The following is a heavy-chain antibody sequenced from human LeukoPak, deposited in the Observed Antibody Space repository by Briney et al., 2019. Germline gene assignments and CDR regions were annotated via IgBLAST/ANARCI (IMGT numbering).Heavy chain of an antibody. CDR1: GFTLSTYA. CDR2: ISYDGSNK. J-gene: IGHJ4*02. CDR3: ARDPQLLWFGEYFGHFDY. D-gene: IGHD3-10*01. V-gene: IGHV3-30-3*01. Sequence: QSGGSLRLPCAASGFTLSTYAMHWIRQAPGKGLEWVAVISYDGSNKYYADSVKGRFTISRDNSKNTLYLQMNSLRVEDTAVYYCARDPQLLWFGEYFGHFDYWGQGTLVTVSS.